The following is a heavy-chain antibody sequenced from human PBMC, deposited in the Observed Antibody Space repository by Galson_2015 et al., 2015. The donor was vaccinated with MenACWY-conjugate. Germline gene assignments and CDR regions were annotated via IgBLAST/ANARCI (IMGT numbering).Heavy chain of an antibody. D-gene: IGHD3-10*01. CDR1: GFTFSSYW. CDR2: INSDGSST. CDR3: ARGKYYYGSGSYLLDY. Sequence: SLRLSCAASGFTFSSYWMHWVRQAPGKGLVWVSRINSDGSSTSYADSVKGRFTISRDNAKNTLYLQMNSLRAEDTAVYYCARGKYYYGSGSYLLDYWGQGTLVTVSS. J-gene: IGHJ4*02. V-gene: IGHV3-74*01.